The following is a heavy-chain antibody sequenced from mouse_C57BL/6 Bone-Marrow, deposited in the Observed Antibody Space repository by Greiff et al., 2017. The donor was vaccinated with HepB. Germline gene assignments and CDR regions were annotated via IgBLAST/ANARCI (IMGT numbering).Heavy chain of an antibody. CDR2: IWSDGST. J-gene: IGHJ3*01. CDR3: ARPLGSSGYEGFAY. CDR1: GFSLTSYG. Sequence: QVQLKESGPGLVAPSQSLSITCTVSGFSLTSYGVHWVRQPPGKGLEWLVVIWSDGSTTYNSALKSRLSISKDNSKSQVFLKMNSLQTDDTAMYYCARPLGSSGYEGFAYWGQGTLVTVSA. V-gene: IGHV2-6*03. D-gene: IGHD3-2*02.